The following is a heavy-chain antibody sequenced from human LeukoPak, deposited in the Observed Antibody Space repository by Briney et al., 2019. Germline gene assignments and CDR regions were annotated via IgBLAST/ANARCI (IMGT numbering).Heavy chain of an antibody. J-gene: IGHJ4*02. CDR3: ARGARQWLVPDFDY. Sequence: RGSLRLSCAASGFTFSSYWMSWGRQAPGKGLEWVANIKQDGSEKYYVGSVKGRFTNSRDNAKISLYLQMNSLRAEDTAVYYCARGARQWLVPDFDYWGQGTLVTVSS. D-gene: IGHD6-19*01. CDR2: IKQDGSEK. CDR1: GFTFSSYW. V-gene: IGHV3-7*01.